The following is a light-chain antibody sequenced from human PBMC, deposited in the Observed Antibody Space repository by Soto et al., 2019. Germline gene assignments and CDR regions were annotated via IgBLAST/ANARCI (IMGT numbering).Light chain of an antibody. V-gene: IGLV2-14*01. J-gene: IGLJ2*01. Sequence: QSALTQPASVSGSPGQSITISCTGTSSDVGGYNYVSWYQRHPGKAPKLMIYEVSNRLSGVSNRFSGSKSGNTASLTISGLQAEDEADYYCSSYTTSSTVVFGGGTKLTVL. CDR2: EVS. CDR3: SSYTTSSTVV. CDR1: SSDVGGYNY.